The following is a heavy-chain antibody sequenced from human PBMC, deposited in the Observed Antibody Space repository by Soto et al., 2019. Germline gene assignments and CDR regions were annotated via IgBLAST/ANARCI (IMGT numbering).Heavy chain of an antibody. D-gene: IGHD2-2*01. V-gene: IGHV1-46*01. CDR3: AREDRDRETGLVPAAIDGMDV. CDR2: VNPSGGST. CDR1: GYTFTSYG. Sequence: GASVKVSCKASGYTFTSYGISWVRQAPGQGLEWMGIVNPSGGSTSYAQKFQGRVTMARDTSTSTLYMELSSLRSDDTAVYYCAREDRDRETGLVPAAIDGMDVWGQGTTVTVAS. J-gene: IGHJ6*02.